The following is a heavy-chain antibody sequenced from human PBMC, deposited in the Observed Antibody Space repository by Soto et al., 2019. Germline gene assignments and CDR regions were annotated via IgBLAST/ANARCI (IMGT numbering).Heavy chain of an antibody. Sequence: TLSVNSADSGGSISSGGYSWSWIRQPPGKGLEWIGYIYHSGSTYYNPSLKSRVTISVDRSKNQFSLKLSSVTAADTAVYYCARAGCSSTSCRGFDPWGPGTLVTVSS. D-gene: IGHD2-2*01. CDR2: IYHSGST. CDR3: ARAGCSSTSCRGFDP. J-gene: IGHJ5*02. V-gene: IGHV4-30-2*01. CDR1: GGSISSGGYS.